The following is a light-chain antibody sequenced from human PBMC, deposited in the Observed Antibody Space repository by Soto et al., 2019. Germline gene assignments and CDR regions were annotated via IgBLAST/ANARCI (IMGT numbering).Light chain of an antibody. CDR1: QSVGSN. CDR3: QQYTNWPYT. V-gene: IGKV3-15*01. CDR2: GSS. Sequence: EIVMTQSPATLSVSPGERASLSCRASQSVGSNLAWYQQTAGQPPGLLIYGSSTRATGISARFSGSASGTEFTLTISSLQSEDCAVYSCQQYTNWPYTFGQGTKLEI. J-gene: IGKJ2*01.